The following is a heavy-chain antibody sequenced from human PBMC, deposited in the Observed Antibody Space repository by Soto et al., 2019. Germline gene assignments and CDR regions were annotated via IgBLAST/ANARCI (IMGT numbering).Heavy chain of an antibody. CDR1: GFTFSSYS. CDR2: ISSSSSTI. J-gene: IGHJ5*02. CDR3: ARGPDSSGWSYGYGLNWFDP. Sequence: GGSLRLSCAASGFTFSSYSMNWVRQAPGKGLEWVSYISSSSSTIYYADSVKGRFTISRDNAKNSLYLQMNSLRDEDTAVYYCARGPDSSGWSYGYGLNWFDPWGQGTLVTVSS. V-gene: IGHV3-48*02. D-gene: IGHD6-19*01.